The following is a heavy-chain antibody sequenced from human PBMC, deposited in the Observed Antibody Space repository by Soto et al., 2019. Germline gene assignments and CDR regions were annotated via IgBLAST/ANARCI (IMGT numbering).Heavy chain of an antibody. J-gene: IGHJ6*02. CDR1: GGSMRSYY. CDR2: IYYSGVT. Sequence: PSETLSLTCTVSGGSMRSYYWSWIRQPPGKGLEWIGYIYYSGVTNYNPPPKSRVTTSVDTSNNQFFLKVNSVTAAGTAVYYCAREGTSSWSGDYGMDVWGQGAMVTVSS. V-gene: IGHV4-59*01. CDR3: AREGTSSWSGDYGMDV. D-gene: IGHD6-13*01.